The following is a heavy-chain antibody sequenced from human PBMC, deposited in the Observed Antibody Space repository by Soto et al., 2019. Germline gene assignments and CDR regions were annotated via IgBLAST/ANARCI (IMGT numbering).Heavy chain of an antibody. CDR2: IIPIFGTA. V-gene: IGHV1-69*01. D-gene: IGHD6-13*01. Sequence: QVQLVQSGAEVKKPGSSVKVSCKASGGTFSSYAISWVRQAPGQGLEWMGGIIPIFGTANYAQKFQGRVTITADESTSTAYMELSSLRSEDTAVYYCARCLIAAAAPYYYYGMDVWGQGTKVTVSS. CDR3: ARCLIAAAAPYYYYGMDV. J-gene: IGHJ6*02. CDR1: GGTFSSYA.